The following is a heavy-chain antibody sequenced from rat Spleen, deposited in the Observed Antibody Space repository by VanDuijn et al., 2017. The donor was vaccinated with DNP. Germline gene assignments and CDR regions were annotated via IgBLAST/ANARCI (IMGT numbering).Heavy chain of an antibody. V-gene: IGHV3-1*01. CDR1: GFSITSNY. J-gene: IGHJ2*01. D-gene: IGHD1-5*01. CDR3: ARWNIGTSTLDY. CDR2: ITYSGTT. Sequence: EVQLQESGPGLMKPSQSLSLTCSVTGFSITSNYWGWIRKFPGNKMEYIGHITYSGTTNYNPSLKSRISITRDTSKNQFFLHLNSVTTEDTATYYCARWNIGTSTLDYWGQGVMVTVSS.